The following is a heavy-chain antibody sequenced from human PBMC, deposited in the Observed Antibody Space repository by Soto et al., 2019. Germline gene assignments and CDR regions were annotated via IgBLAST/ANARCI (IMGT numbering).Heavy chain of an antibody. V-gene: IGHV3-66*01. CDR3: AREPRNRIAGSTTSEDY. CDR1: GFTVSSNY. J-gene: IGHJ4*02. Sequence: VQLVESGGGLVQPGGSLRLSCAASGFTVSSNYMSWVRQAPGKGLECVSVLYSGGSTYYADSVKGRFTISRDSSKNTLYLHMNSLGAEDTAVYYCAREPRNRIAGSTTSEDYWGQGTLVTVSS. D-gene: IGHD1-7*01. CDR2: LYSGGST.